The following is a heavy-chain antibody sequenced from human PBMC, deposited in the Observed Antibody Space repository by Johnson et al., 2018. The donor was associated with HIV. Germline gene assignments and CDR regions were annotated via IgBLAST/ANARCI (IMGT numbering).Heavy chain of an antibody. J-gene: IGHJ3*01. D-gene: IGHD6-13*01. CDR2: ISYDGSNK. CDR3: AKGGEVWYGAFDF. V-gene: IGHV3-30*18. Sequence: APGKGLEWVAVISYDGSNKYYADSVKGRFTISRDNSKNTLYLQMNSLRAEDTAVYYCAKGGEVWYGAFDFWCQGTMAIVSS.